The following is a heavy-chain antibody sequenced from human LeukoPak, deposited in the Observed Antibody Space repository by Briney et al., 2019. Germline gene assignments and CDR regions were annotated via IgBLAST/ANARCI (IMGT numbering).Heavy chain of an antibody. CDR1: GGSFSGYY. CDR3: ARGLSDVY. Sequence: SETLSLTCGVYGGSFSGYYWTWIRQTPGKGLEWIGEINHSGNSNYNPSLQSRVTISLDTSKNQFSLKLTSVTAADTAVYYCARGLSDVYWGQGTLVTVSS. V-gene: IGHV4-34*01. J-gene: IGHJ4*02. CDR2: INHSGNS.